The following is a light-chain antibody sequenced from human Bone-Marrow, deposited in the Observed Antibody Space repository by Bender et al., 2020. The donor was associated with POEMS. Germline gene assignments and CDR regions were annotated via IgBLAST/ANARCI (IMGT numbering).Light chain of an antibody. J-gene: IGLJ2*01. Sequence: QSALTQPASVSGSPGQSITISCTGTRSDVGGYNYVTWYQQHPDRAPRLIIYDVNNRPSGVPDRFSGSKSGNTASLTISGLQPEDEADYYCSSYTSNKTVVFGGGTKLTVL. V-gene: IGLV2-14*03. CDR2: DVN. CDR1: RSDVGGYNY. CDR3: SSYTSNKTVV.